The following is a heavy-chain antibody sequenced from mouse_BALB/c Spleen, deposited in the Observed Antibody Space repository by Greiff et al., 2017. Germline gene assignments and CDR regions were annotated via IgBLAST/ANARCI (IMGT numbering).Heavy chain of an antibody. CDR1: GYAFSSSW. Sequence: QVQLQQSGPELVKPGASVKISCKASGYAFSSSWMNWVKQRPGQGLEWIGRIYPGDGDTNYNGKFKGKATLTADKSSSTAYMQLSSLTSVDSAVYFCARWGDLGDYFDYWGQGTTLTVSS. V-gene: IGHV1-82*01. CDR2: IYPGDGDT. J-gene: IGHJ2*01. CDR3: ARWGDLGDYFDY.